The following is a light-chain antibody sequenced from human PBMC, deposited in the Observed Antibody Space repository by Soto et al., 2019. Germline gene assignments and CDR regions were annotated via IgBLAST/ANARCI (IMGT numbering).Light chain of an antibody. CDR2: EVS. Sequence: QSALTQPASVSGSPGQSITISCIGTSSDVGGYNYVSWYQQHPGKAPKLMIYEVSNRPSGVSNRFSGSKSRNTASLTISGLQAEDEADYYCSSYTSSSTLYVFGTGTKLTVL. V-gene: IGLV2-14*01. CDR1: SSDVGGYNY. CDR3: SSYTSSSTLYV. J-gene: IGLJ1*01.